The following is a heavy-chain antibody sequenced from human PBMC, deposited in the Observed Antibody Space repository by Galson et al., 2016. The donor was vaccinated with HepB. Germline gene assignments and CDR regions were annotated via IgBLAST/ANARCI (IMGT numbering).Heavy chain of an antibody. V-gene: IGHV3-53*01. CDR1: GFIVSSHY. CDR2: IYSGGAT. CDR3: ARDPGRIAAAGHLDS. Sequence: SLRLSCAGSGFIVSSHYMNWVRQPPGKGLEWVAIIYSGGATYYADSVKGRFTISRDNPKNTVYLQMNSLRAEDTAVYYCARDPGRIAAAGHLDSWGQGTLFTVSS. D-gene: IGHD6-13*01. J-gene: IGHJ5*01.